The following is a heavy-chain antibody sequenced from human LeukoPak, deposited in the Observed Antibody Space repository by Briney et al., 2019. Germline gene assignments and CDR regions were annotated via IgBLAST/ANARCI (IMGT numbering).Heavy chain of an antibody. J-gene: IGHJ4*02. CDR3: ASFAGTHFDY. CDR1: GGSISSSSYY. CDR2: IYYSGST. Sequence: SETLSLTCTVSGGSISSSSYYWGWIRQPPGKGLEWIGSIYYSGSTYYNPSLKSRVTLSVDTSKNQFSLKLSSVTAADTAVYYCASFAGTHFDYWGQGTLVTVSS. D-gene: IGHD6-13*01. V-gene: IGHV4-39*01.